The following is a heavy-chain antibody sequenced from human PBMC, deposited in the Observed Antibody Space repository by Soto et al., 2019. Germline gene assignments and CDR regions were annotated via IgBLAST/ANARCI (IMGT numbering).Heavy chain of an antibody. CDR1: GYSIISGYY. V-gene: IGHV4-38-2*01. CDR3: AVGYCASATCSREYFQN. Sequence: SETLSLTCAVSGYSIISGYYWACIRQPPGKGLEWIGTIYHSGSPFHNPSLKSRVAISVDTSKNQFSLKLRSVTAADTAVYYCAVGYCASATCSREYFQNWGQGTLVTVSS. CDR2: IYHSGSP. D-gene: IGHD2-2*01. J-gene: IGHJ1*01.